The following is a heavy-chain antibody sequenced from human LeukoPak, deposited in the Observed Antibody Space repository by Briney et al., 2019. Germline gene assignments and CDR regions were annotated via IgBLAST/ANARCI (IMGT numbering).Heavy chain of an antibody. Sequence: GGSLRLSCAASGFTFSSYWMSWVRQAPGKGLEWVANIKQDGSEKYYVDSVKGRLTISRDNSKNTLYLQMNSLRAEDMAVYYCAKEDSGYSSGWYRYFDYWGQGTLVTVSS. D-gene: IGHD6-19*01. V-gene: IGHV3-7*01. J-gene: IGHJ4*02. CDR1: GFTFSSYW. CDR2: IKQDGSEK. CDR3: AKEDSGYSSGWYRYFDY.